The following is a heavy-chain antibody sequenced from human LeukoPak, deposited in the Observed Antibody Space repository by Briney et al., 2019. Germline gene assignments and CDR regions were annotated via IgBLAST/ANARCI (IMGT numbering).Heavy chain of an antibody. CDR2: ISAYNGDT. J-gene: IGHJ4*02. V-gene: IGHV1-18*04. D-gene: IGHD3-3*01. CDR3: ARVREGYDFSDY. Sequence: ASVKVSCKASGYTFNSHGISWVRQAPGQGLEWMGWISAYNGDTNYAQKFQGRVTMTTDTSTSTAYMELRSLRSDDTAVYYCARVREGYDFSDYWGQGTLVTVSS. CDR1: GYTFNSHG.